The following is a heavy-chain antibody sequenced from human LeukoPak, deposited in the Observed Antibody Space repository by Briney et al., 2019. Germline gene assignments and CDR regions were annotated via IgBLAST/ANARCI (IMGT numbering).Heavy chain of an antibody. D-gene: IGHD3-3*01. Sequence: SETLSLTCTVSGGSISSGSYYWSWIQQPAGKGLEWIGRIYTSGSSNYNPSLKSRVTISVDTSKNQFSLKLSSVTAADTAVYYCARTYYDFWSGLTNGWFDPWGQGTLVTVSS. CDR1: GGSISSGSYY. J-gene: IGHJ5*02. V-gene: IGHV4-61*02. CDR3: ARTYYDFWSGLTNGWFDP. CDR2: IYTSGSS.